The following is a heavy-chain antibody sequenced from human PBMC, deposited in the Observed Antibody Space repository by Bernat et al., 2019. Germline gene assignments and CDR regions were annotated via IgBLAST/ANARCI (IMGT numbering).Heavy chain of an antibody. CDR1: GGSISSSSYY. Sequence: QLQLQESGPGLVKPSETLSLTCTVSGGSISSSSYYWGWIRQPPGKGLEWIGSIYYSGSTYYNPSLKSRVTISVDTSKNQFSLKLSSVTAADTAVYYCAKDHGVTGHYGMDVWGQGTTVIVSS. CDR3: AKDHGVTGHYGMDV. D-gene: IGHD3-10*01. CDR2: IYYSGST. V-gene: IGHV4-39*02. J-gene: IGHJ6*02.